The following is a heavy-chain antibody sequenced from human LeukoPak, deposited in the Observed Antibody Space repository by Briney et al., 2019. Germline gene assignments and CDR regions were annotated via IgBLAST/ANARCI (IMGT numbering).Heavy chain of an antibody. CDR2: INHSGST. V-gene: IGHV4-34*01. J-gene: IGHJ4*02. CDR1: GGSFSGYY. Sequence: SETLSLTCAVYGGSFSGYYWSWIRQPPGKGLEWIGEINHSGSTNYNPSLKSRVTISVDTSKNQFSLKLSSMTAADTAVYYCARGRGSYYTPPYFDYWGQGTLVTVSS. CDR3: ARGRGSYYTPPYFDY. D-gene: IGHD1-26*01.